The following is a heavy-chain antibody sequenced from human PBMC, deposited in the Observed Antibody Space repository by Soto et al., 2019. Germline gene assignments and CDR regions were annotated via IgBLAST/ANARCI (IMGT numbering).Heavy chain of an antibody. D-gene: IGHD4-4*01. V-gene: IGHV1-69*12. CDR1: GGTFSTYP. J-gene: IGHJ1*01. CDR2: INPIFGTA. Sequence: QVQLVQSGAEVKKPGSSVKVSCKASGGTFSTYPNSWVRQAPGQGLEWMGGINPIFGTANYAQKLQGRVTITADESTTTAYMQLSSLRSDDTAVYYCARLRASNYEAYQHWGQGTLVTVSS. CDR3: ARLRASNYEAYQH.